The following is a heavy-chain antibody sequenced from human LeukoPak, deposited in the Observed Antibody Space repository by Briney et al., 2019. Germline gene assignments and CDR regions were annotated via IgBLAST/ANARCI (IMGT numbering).Heavy chain of an antibody. J-gene: IGHJ4*02. Sequence: KPSETLSLTCTVSGYSISSCYYWCWLRQPPGKGLEWIGSIYRSGSTYYNPSLKSRVTISVDTSKNQFSLKLSSVPAADAAVYYCARDQAFLTTFDYWGQGTLVTVSS. D-gene: IGHD4-11*01. CDR3: ARDQAFLTTFDY. CDR1: GYSISSCYY. V-gene: IGHV4-38-2*02. CDR2: IYRSGST.